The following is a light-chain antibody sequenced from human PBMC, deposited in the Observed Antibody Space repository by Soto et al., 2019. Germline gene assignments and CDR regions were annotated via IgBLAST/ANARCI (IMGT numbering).Light chain of an antibody. CDR3: SSYAGSNNFV. Sequence: QSALTQPPSASGSPGQSVTISCTGTSSDVGGYNYVSWYQQHPGKAPKLMIYEVSKRPSGVPDRFSGSKSGSTASLTVSGLQAEDEDDYYCSSYAGSNNFVFGTGTKLTVL. CDR1: SSDVGGYNY. J-gene: IGLJ1*01. CDR2: EVS. V-gene: IGLV2-8*01.